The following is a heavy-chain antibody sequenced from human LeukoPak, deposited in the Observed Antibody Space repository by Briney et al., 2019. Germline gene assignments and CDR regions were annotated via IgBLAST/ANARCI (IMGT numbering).Heavy chain of an antibody. Sequence: SETLSLTCTVSGGSISSYYWSWIRHPPGKGLEWIGYIYYSGSTNYNPSLKSRVTISVDTSKNQFSLKLSSVTAADTAVYYCAREARVYYDSSGYYETWGQGTLVTVSS. CDR1: GGSISSYY. D-gene: IGHD3-22*01. V-gene: IGHV4-59*01. CDR3: AREARVYYDSSGYYET. J-gene: IGHJ5*02. CDR2: IYYSGST.